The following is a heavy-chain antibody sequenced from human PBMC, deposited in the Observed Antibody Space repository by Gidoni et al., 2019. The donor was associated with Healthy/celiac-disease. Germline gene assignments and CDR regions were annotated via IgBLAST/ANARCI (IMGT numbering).Heavy chain of an antibody. CDR3: ARDGLVWECGGDCYDAFDI. J-gene: IGHJ3*02. Sequence: QVQLQESGPGLVKPSETLSLTCAVSGYSISSGYYWGWIRQPPGKGLEWIGSIYHSGSTYYNPSLKSRVTISVDTSKNQFSLKLSSVTAADTAVYYYARDGLVWECGGDCYDAFDIWGQGTMVTVSS. CDR2: IYHSGST. CDR1: GYSISSGYY. V-gene: IGHV4-38-2*02. D-gene: IGHD2-21*02.